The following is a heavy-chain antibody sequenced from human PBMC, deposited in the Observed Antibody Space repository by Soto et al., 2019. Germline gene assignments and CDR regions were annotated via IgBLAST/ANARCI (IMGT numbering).Heavy chain of an antibody. CDR1: GFTFSSYS. D-gene: IGHD3-3*01. CDR3: ARDLDVTIFGVVRYYYGMDV. J-gene: IGHJ6*02. CDR2: ISSSSSYI. Sequence: GGSLRLSCAASGFTFSSYSMNWVRQAPGKGLEWVSSISSSSSYIYYADSVKGRFTISRDNAKNSLYLQMNSLRAEDTAVYYCARDLDVTIFGVVRYYYGMDVWGQGTTVTVSS. V-gene: IGHV3-21*01.